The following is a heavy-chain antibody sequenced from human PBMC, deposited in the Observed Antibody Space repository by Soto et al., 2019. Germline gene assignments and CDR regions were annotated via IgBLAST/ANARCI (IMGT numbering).Heavy chain of an antibody. CDR1: GFTFSSYS. D-gene: IGHD6-19*01. CDR3: ARTMGRKQWSDFDY. V-gene: IGHV3-21*01. CDR2: ISSSSSYI. Sequence: GGSLRLSCAASGFTFSSYSMNWVRQAPGKGLEWVSSISSSSSYIYYADSVKGRFTISRDNAKNSLYLQMNSLRAEDTAVYYCARTMGRKQWSDFDYWGQGTLVTVSS. J-gene: IGHJ4*02.